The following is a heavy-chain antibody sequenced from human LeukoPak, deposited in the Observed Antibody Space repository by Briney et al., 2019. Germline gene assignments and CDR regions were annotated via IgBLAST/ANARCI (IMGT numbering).Heavy chain of an antibody. Sequence: PSQTLSLTCTVSGGSISSGGYYWSWIRQDPGKGLEWIGYIKYSGSTHYNPSLKSRVTISVDTFKNQFSLKLSSVTAADTAVYYCARIYGGNAFDYWGQGTLVTLSS. D-gene: IGHD4-23*01. CDR2: IKYSGST. CDR1: GGSISSGGYY. J-gene: IGHJ4*02. CDR3: ARIYGGNAFDY. V-gene: IGHV4-31*03.